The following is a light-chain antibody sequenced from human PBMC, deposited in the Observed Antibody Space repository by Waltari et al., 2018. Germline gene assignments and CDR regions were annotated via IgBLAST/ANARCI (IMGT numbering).Light chain of an antibody. Sequence: EIVFTQSPGTLSLSPGERATLPGRASQSVSSSYLAWYQQKPGQAPRVLIYGASIRATGIPDRFSGSGSGTDFTLTISRLEPEAFALYFCQQYGGSPAYTFGQGTKLEI. CDR3: QQYGGSPAYT. CDR1: QSVSSSY. CDR2: GAS. J-gene: IGKJ2*01. V-gene: IGKV3-20*01.